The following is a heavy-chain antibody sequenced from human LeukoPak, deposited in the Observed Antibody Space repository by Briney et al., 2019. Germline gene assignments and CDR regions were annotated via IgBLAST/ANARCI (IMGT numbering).Heavy chain of an antibody. CDR2: IYTSGST. CDR1: GGSISSYY. V-gene: IGHV4-4*07. CDR3: ASTILWFGEPGAFDI. Sequence: SETLSLTCTVSGGSISSYYWSWIRQPAGKGLEWMGRIYTSGSTNYNPSLKSRVTMSVDTSKNQFSLKLSSVTAADTAVYYCASTILWFGEPGAFDIWGQGTMVTVSS. D-gene: IGHD3-10*01. J-gene: IGHJ3*02.